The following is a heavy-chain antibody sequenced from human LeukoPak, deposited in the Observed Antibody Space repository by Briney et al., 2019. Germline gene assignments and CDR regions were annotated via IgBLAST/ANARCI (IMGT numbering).Heavy chain of an antibody. Sequence: GWSLSLSCAASGFSCVSYWSSWGRQAPGKGLEWVANIRQDGSDQNYVDSVKGRFNISRDNPQNSVYLQMSSLRAEDTAVYYCLVTTRSRGFDYCGQGALVSVSP. CDR1: GFSCVSYW. V-gene: IGHV3-7*01. J-gene: IGHJ4*02. D-gene: IGHD1/OR15-1a*01. CDR2: IRQDGSDQ. CDR3: LVTTRSRGFDY.